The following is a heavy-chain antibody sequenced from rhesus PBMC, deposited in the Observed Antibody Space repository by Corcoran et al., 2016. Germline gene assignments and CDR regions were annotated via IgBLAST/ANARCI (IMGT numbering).Heavy chain of an antibody. CDR1: GASIRSYW. V-gene: IGHV4-80*01. D-gene: IGHD3-34*01. J-gene: IGHJ6*01. CDR3: ARGLVGSQGS. CDR2: VNVNSGST. Sequence: QVQLQESGPGLVKPSETLSLTCAVSGASIRSYWWSWIRQPPGKGLGWFGEVNVNSGSTYYNPSLKSRVTISKDASKNQFSLKLSSVTAADTAVYYCARGLVGSQGSWGQGVVVTVSS.